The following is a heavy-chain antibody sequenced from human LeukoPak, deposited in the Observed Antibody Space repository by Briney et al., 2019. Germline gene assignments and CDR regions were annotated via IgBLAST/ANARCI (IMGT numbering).Heavy chain of an antibody. J-gene: IGHJ5*02. CDR2: IYYSGTT. Sequence: SETLSLTCTVSGGSISSGGYYWNWIRQHPEKGLEWIGYIYYSGTTYYNPSLKSRISISVDTSKNQFSLKLSSVTAADTAVYYCARNSSTLRYCSGGDCCSNWFDPWGQGTLVTVSS. CDR3: ARNSSTLRYCSGGDCCSNWFDP. D-gene: IGHD2-15*01. V-gene: IGHV4-31*03. CDR1: GGSISSGGYY.